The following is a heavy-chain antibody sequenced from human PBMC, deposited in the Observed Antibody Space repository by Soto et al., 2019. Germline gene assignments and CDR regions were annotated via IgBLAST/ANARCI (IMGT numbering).Heavy chain of an antibody. D-gene: IGHD1-26*01. CDR1: GYTLTSYG. CDR3: ARAGAQWELLGFYYFDY. Sequence: GASGTVSCKASGYTLTSYGISWVRQATGQDLEWMGWISAYNGNTNYAQKLQGRVTMTTDTSTSTAYMELRSLRSDDTAVYYCARAGAQWELLGFYYFDYWGQGTLVTVSS. J-gene: IGHJ4*02. V-gene: IGHV1-18*01. CDR2: ISAYNGNT.